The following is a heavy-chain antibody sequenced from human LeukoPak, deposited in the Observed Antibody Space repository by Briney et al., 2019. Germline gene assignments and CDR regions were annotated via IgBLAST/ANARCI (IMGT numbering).Heavy chain of an antibody. D-gene: IGHD3-9*01. Sequence: ASVKVSCKASGYTFTGYYMHWVRQAPGQGLEWMGWINPNSGGTNYAQKFQGRVTMTRDTSISTAYMELSRLRSDDTAVYYCARGGYYDILTGYYSPYDYWGQGTLVTVSS. CDR2: INPNSGGT. J-gene: IGHJ4*02. CDR3: ARGGYYDILTGYYSPYDY. V-gene: IGHV1-2*02. CDR1: GYTFTGYY.